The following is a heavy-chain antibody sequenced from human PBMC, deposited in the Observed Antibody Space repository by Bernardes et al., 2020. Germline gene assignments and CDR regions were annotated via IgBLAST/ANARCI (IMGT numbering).Heavy chain of an antibody. CDR2: ISGSGNRT. V-gene: IGHV3-23*01. CDR1: GFTFTNYA. D-gene: IGHD2-15*01. CDR3: AAHPDYCGSPHCWFDP. J-gene: IGHJ5*02. Sequence: GGSLRLSCAASGFTFTNYAMSWVRQAPGKGPEWVSGISGSGNRTNYADSVKGRFTISRDNFKKTMYLQMDSLRAEDTAVYYCAAHPDYCGSPHCWFDPWGQGTLVTVSP.